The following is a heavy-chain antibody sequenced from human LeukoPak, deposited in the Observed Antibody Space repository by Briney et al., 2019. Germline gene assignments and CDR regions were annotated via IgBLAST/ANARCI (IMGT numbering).Heavy chain of an antibody. J-gene: IGHJ4*02. CDR1: GFTFDDYA. V-gene: IGHV3-9*01. Sequence: GGSPRLSCAASGFTFDDYAMHWVRQAPGKGLEWVSGISWNSGSIGYADSVKGRFTISRDNAKNSLYLQMNSLRAEDTALYYCAKATYSGSYSGFDYWGQGTLVTVSS. CDR3: AKATYSGSYSGFDY. CDR2: ISWNSGSI. D-gene: IGHD1-26*01.